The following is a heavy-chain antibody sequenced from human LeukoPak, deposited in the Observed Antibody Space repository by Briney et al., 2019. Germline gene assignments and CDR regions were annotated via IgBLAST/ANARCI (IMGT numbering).Heavy chain of an antibody. CDR2: IRGDGSMT. Sequence: PGGSLRLSCAASEFTFSAYWMHWVRQAPGKGLVWVSRIRGDGSMTNYADSVKGRFTTSRDNSKNMLYLQMNSLSAEDTAVYYCARGPGYSSGWYVLSVDYWGQGTLVTVSS. V-gene: IGHV3-74*01. J-gene: IGHJ4*02. D-gene: IGHD6-19*01. CDR3: ARGPGYSSGWYVLSVDY. CDR1: EFTFSAYW.